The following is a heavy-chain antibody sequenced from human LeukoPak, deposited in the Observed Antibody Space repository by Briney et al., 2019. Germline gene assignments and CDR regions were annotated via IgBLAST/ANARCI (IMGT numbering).Heavy chain of an antibody. CDR2: INERGTDS. D-gene: IGHD5-24*01. CDR1: GFTFSAHW. V-gene: IGHV3-74*03. Sequence: TGGSLRLSCTASGFTFSAHWMHWVRQPPGMGLVWVSRINERGTDSMYAESVKGRFTISRDNSKNTLYLQMNSLRAEDTAVYYCARDGSGDGYNYEGYFDYWGQGTLVTVSS. CDR3: ARDGSGDGYNYEGYFDY. J-gene: IGHJ4*02.